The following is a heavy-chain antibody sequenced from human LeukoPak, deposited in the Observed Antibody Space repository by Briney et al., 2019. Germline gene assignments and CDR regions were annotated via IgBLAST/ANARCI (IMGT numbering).Heavy chain of an antibody. V-gene: IGHV3-30-3*01. J-gene: IGHJ5*02. CDR2: ISYDGSNK. CDR1: GFTFSSYA. Sequence: GGSLRLSCAASGFTFSSYALHWVRQAPGKGLEWVAVISYDGSNKYYADSVKGQFTISRDNSRNTVYLQMNSLRAEDTAVYYCASSPSPDCSTTTNCYGWDRWGQGTLVTVSS. D-gene: IGHD2-2*01. CDR3: ASSPSPDCSTTTNCYGWDR.